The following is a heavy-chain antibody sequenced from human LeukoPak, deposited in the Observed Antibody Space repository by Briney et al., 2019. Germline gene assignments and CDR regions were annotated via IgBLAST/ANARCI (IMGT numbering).Heavy chain of an antibody. V-gene: IGHV3-15*01. Sequence: GGSLRLSCAASGFTFSNAWTSWVRQAPGKGLEWVGRIKSKTDGGTTDYAAPVKGRFTISRDDSKNTLYLQMNSLRTEDTAVYYCTTAIGYCSGGSCYFFFDYWGQGTLVTVSS. D-gene: IGHD2-15*01. CDR2: IKSKTDGGTT. J-gene: IGHJ4*02. CDR1: GFTFSNAW. CDR3: TTAIGYCSGGSCYFFFDY.